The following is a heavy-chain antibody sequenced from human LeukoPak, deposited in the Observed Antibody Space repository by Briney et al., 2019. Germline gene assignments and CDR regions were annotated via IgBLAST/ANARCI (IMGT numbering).Heavy chain of an antibody. J-gene: IGHJ3*02. Sequence: SQTLSLTCTVSGGSISSGGYYWSWIRQHPGTGLEWIGYIYYSGSTYYNPSLKSRVTISVDTSKNQFSLKLSSVTAADTAVYYCARLGSSGWYDAFDIWGQGTMVTVSS. CDR2: IYYSGST. CDR3: ARLGSSGWYDAFDI. CDR1: GGSISSGGYY. D-gene: IGHD6-13*01. V-gene: IGHV4-31*03.